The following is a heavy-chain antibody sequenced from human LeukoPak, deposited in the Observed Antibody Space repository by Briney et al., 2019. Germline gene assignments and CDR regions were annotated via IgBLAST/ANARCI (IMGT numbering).Heavy chain of an antibody. Sequence: GESLKISCEASGYSFTTYWIGWVRQMPGKGLEWMGIIYPGDSDTRYSPSFQGQVTISADKSISTAYLQWSSLKASDTAMYYCARAKYCSGGSCYAAYWGQGTLVTVSS. CDR1: GYSFTTYW. D-gene: IGHD2-15*01. CDR2: IYPGDSDT. J-gene: IGHJ4*02. V-gene: IGHV5-51*01. CDR3: ARAKYCSGGSCYAAY.